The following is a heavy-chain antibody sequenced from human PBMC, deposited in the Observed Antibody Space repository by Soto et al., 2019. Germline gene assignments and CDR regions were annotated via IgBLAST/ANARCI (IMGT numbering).Heavy chain of an antibody. D-gene: IGHD2-15*01. J-gene: IGHJ4*02. CDR3: ARGTLGYCSGGSCRLRGPAAY. V-gene: IGHV4-34*01. Sequence: PSETLSLTCAVYGGSFSGYYWSWIRQPPGKGLEWIGEINHSGSTNYNPSLESRVTISVDTSKNQFSLKLSSVTAADTAVYYCARGTLGYCSGGSCRLRGPAAYWGQGTLVTVSS. CDR1: GGSFSGYY. CDR2: INHSGST.